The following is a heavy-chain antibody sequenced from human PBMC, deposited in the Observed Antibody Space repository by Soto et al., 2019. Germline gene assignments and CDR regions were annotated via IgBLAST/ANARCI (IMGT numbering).Heavy chain of an antibody. V-gene: IGHV1-18*01. CDR2: ISGYNDHT. D-gene: IGHD3-3*01. CDR3: ARNRFYYSGMDV. Sequence: ASVKVSCKASGYIFMDYGVSWVRQAPGQGLEWMGWISGYNDHTNYAQKFQERVTMTTDTSTSTVYMEVRGLRSDDTAVYYCARNRFYYSGMDVWGQGTTVTVSS. CDR1: GYIFMDYG. J-gene: IGHJ6*02.